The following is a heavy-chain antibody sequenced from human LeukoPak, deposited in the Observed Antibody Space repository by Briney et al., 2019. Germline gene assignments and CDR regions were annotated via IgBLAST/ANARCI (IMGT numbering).Heavy chain of an antibody. Sequence: SETLSLTCTVSGGSISSYYWSWIRQPPGKGLEWIGYIYYSGSTNYNPSLKSRVTTSVDTSKNQFSLKLSSVTAADTAVYYCARVPRYGDYADWGQGTLVTVSS. V-gene: IGHV4-59*01. CDR2: IYYSGST. D-gene: IGHD4-17*01. J-gene: IGHJ4*02. CDR3: ARVPRYGDYAD. CDR1: GGSISSYY.